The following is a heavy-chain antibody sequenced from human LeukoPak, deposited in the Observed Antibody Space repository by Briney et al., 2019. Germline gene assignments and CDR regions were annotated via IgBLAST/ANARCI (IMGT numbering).Heavy chain of an antibody. J-gene: IGHJ4*02. V-gene: IGHV4-59*07. CDR2: MYYSGNT. CDR1: VESISGYY. CDR3: ARGRYYFDY. Sequence: SDTLSLTCTVSVESISGYYCSSIRQPPGKGLEWIGYMYYSGNTNYNPSLKSRLTTSLDTSKNQFSLKLSSVTAADTAVYCCARGRYYFDYWGQGTLVTVSS.